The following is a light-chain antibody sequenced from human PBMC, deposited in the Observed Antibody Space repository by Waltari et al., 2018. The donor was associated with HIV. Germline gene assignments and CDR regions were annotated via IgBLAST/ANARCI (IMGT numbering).Light chain of an antibody. J-gene: IGLJ1*01. CDR1: SSDVGSYKS. CDR2: DVN. Sequence: QSALTQPASVSGSPGQSITISCTGTSSDVGSYKSVSWFQQHPDKAPKLIIYDVNNRPSGISTRFSGSKSGNTASLTISGLLADDEAEYFCNSYVAADTRIFGPGTKVTVL. V-gene: IGLV2-14*03. CDR3: NSYVAADTRI.